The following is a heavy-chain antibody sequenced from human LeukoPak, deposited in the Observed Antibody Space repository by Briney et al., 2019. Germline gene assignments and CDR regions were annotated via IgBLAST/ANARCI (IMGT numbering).Heavy chain of an antibody. CDR2: VSGSGDTT. CDR1: GFTFSNYA. Sequence: SGGSLRLSCAASGFTFSNYAMRWVRQAPGKGLERASAVSGSGDTTYYAESVKGRFTISRDNSKNTLYLQMNSLRAEDTAVYYCVKDPMVATSDFFDYWGQGTLVTVSS. J-gene: IGHJ4*02. CDR3: VKDPMVATSDFFDY. D-gene: IGHD5-12*01. V-gene: IGHV3-23*01.